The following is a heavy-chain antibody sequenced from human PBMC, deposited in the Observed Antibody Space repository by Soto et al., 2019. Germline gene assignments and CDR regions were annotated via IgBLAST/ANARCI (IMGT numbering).Heavy chain of an antibody. V-gene: IGHV3-23*01. Sequence: GGSLRLSCAISECISNIFGTAWVRQAPGKGLEWVSSIDGSGGNTHYADSVRGRVTISRDHSTRMVFLHISRLKTEDTAIYYCAKDSGGGWDPFFDFWSQGILVTVSS. CDR1: ECISNIFG. CDR3: AKDSGGGWDPFFDF. J-gene: IGHJ4*02. D-gene: IGHD6-19*01. CDR2: IDGSGGNT.